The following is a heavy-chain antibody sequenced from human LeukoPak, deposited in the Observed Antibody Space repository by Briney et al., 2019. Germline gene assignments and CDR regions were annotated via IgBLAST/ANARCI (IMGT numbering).Heavy chain of an antibody. J-gene: IGHJ4*02. V-gene: IGHV3-23*01. Sequence: GGSLRLSCAASGFTFSSYAMSWVRQAPGKGLEWVSAISGSGGSTYYADSVKGRFTISRDNSKNTLYLQMNSLRAEDTAVYYCAKVYYYDSSGYYTHYDYWGQGTLVTVSS. CDR3: AKVYYYDSSGYYTHYDY. CDR2: ISGSGGST. D-gene: IGHD3-22*01. CDR1: GFTFSSYA.